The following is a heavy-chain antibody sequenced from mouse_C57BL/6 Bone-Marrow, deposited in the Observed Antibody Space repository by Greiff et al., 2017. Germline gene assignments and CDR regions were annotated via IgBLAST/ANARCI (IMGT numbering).Heavy chain of an antibody. J-gene: IGHJ3*01. CDR1: GYTFTSYW. V-gene: IGHV1-53*01. D-gene: IGHD2-4*01. Sequence: QVQLQQPGTELVKPGASVKLSCKASGYTFTSYWMHWVKQRPGPGLEWIGNINPSNGGTNYNEKFKSKATLTVDQSSSPAYLQLSSLTSEDSAVXYCARSKRLRWFAYWGQGTLVTVSA. CDR2: INPSNGGT. CDR3: ARSKRLRWFAY.